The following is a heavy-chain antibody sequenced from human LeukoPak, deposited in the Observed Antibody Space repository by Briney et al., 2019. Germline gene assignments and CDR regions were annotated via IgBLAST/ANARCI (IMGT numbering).Heavy chain of an antibody. CDR2: ISSTSSYI. V-gene: IGHV3-21*01. CDR1: GFIFNSHT. D-gene: IGHD6-19*01. CDR3: ARSSGWYHRGPDYYYYYMDV. Sequence: GGSLRLSCAASGFIFNSHTMNWSRQAPGKGLEWVSSISSTSSYIYYADSVKSRFTISRDNAKNSLYLQMNSLRAEDTAVYYCARSSGWYHRGPDYYYYYMDVWGKGTTVTVS. J-gene: IGHJ6*03.